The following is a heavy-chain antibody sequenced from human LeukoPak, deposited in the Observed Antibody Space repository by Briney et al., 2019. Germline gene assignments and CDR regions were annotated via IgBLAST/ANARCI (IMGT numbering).Heavy chain of an antibody. CDR2: IYSGGST. Sequence: GGSLRLSCAASGFTVSSNYMSWVRQAPGKGLEWVSVIYSGGSTYYADSVKGRFTISRDNSKNTLYLQMNSLRAEDTAVYYCARSASSGYHIAFDYWGQGTPVTVSS. V-gene: IGHV3-53*01. CDR3: ARSASSGYHIAFDY. CDR1: GFTVSSNY. J-gene: IGHJ4*02. D-gene: IGHD3-3*01.